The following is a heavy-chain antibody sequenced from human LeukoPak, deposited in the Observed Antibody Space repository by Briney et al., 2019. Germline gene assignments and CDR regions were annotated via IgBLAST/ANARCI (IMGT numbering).Heavy chain of an antibody. CDR1: GYSFTSYW. CDR2: IYPGDSDT. CDR3: ARPYSSGWYRHDAFDI. Sequence: GESLKISCQGSGYSFTSYWIGWVRQMPGKGLAWMGIIYPGDSDTRYSPSFQGQVTISADKSISTAYLQWSSLKVSDTAMYYCARPYSSGWYRHDAFDIWGQGTMVTVSS. V-gene: IGHV5-51*01. J-gene: IGHJ3*02. D-gene: IGHD6-19*01.